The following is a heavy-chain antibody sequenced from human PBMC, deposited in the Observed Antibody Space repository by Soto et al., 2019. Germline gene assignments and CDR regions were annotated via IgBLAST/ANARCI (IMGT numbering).Heavy chain of an antibody. CDR1: GYTFTSYY. J-gene: IGHJ6*02. V-gene: IGHV1-46*01. Sequence: ASVKVSCKASGYTFTSYYMHWVRQAPGQGLEWMGIINPSGGSTSYAQKLQGRVTMTTDTSTSTAYMELRSLRSDDTAVYYCARDGDAIAAAGTRYYGMDVWGQGTTVTVSS. CDR2: INPSGGST. D-gene: IGHD6-13*01. CDR3: ARDGDAIAAAGTRYYGMDV.